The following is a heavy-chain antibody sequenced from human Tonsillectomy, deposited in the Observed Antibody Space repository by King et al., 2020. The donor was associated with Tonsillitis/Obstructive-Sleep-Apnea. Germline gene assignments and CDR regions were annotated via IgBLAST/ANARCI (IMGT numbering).Heavy chain of an antibody. D-gene: IGHD6-19*01. CDR1: GYTFTGYY. CDR3: SRGGSGWYPNWFDP. Sequence: VQLVESGAEVKKPGASVKVSCKASGYTFTGYYMHWVRQAPGQGLEWMGWINPNSGGANYAQKFQGRVTMTRDTSISTAYMELNRLRSDDTAVYYCSRGGSGWYPNWFDPWGQGTLVTVSS. CDR2: INPNSGGA. V-gene: IGHV1-2*02. J-gene: IGHJ5*02.